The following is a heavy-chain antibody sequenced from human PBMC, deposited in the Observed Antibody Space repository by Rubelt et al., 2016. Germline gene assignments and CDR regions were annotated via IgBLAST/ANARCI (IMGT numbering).Heavy chain of an antibody. Sequence: EVQLVQSGAEVKEPGESLRISCKGSGYSFTSYWISWVRQMPGKGLEWMGRIDPSDSYTNYSPSFHGHVTNSEDKSSSTAYLQWSSLKASDTAMYYCAGHVNHNWFDPWGQGTLVTVSS. CDR1: GYSFTSYW. D-gene: IGHD1-14*01. CDR2: IDPSDSYT. J-gene: IGHJ5*02. V-gene: IGHV5-10-1*03. CDR3: AGHVNHNWFDP.